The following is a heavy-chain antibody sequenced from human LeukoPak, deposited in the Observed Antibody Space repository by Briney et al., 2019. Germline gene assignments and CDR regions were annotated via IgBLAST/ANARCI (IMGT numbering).Heavy chain of an antibody. J-gene: IGHJ4*02. CDR2: INPNTGDT. V-gene: IGHV1-2*02. CDR1: GYRFIDYF. Sequence: ASVKVSCKASGYRFIDYFIHWVRQAPGQGPECMGWINPNTGDTKYVQRFQGRVTMTRDTSSSTAYMELSSLRSEDTAVYYCASCSSTSCYAEFDYWGQGTLVTVSS. CDR3: ASCSSTSCYAEFDY. D-gene: IGHD2-2*01.